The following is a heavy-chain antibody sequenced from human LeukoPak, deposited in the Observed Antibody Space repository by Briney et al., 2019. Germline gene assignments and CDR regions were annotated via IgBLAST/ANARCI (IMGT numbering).Heavy chain of an antibody. J-gene: IGHJ3*02. CDR1: GGSISSYY. V-gene: IGHV4-59*01. Sequence: SETLSLTRTVSGGSISSYYWSWIRQPPGKGLEWIGYIYYSGSTNYNPSLKSRVTISVDTSKNQFSLKLSSVTAADTAVYYCAREGGGYEFGHVSAFDIWGQGTMVTVSS. CDR3: AREGGGYEFGHVSAFDI. D-gene: IGHD5-12*01. CDR2: IYYSGST.